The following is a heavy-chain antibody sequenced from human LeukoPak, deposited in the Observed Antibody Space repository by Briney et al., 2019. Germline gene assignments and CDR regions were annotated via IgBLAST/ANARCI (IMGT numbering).Heavy chain of an antibody. CDR2: IYCSGST. D-gene: IGHD1-20*01. CDR1: GGSISSYY. J-gene: IGHJ4*02. V-gene: IGHV4-59*01. Sequence: PSETLSLTCTVSGGSISSYYWSWIRQPPGKGLEWIGYIYCSGSTNYNPSLKSRVTISVDTSKNQFSLKLSSVTAADTAVYYCARVGDYNWNYFDYWGQGTLVTVSS. CDR3: ARVGDYNWNYFDY.